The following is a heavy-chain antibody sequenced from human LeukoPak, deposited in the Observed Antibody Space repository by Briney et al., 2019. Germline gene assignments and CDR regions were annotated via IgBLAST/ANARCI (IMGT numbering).Heavy chain of an antibody. CDR3: ARSNGFAALDS. D-gene: IGHD2-8*01. CDR1: GGSFSGYY. Sequence: SETLSLTCAVYGGSFSGYYWSWIRQPPGKGLEWIGEINHSGSTNYNPSLKSRVTISVDTSKNQFSLKLSSVTAADTAVYYCARSNGFAALDSWAHGIPVTVSS. V-gene: IGHV4-34*01. CDR2: INHSGST. J-gene: IGHJ5*01.